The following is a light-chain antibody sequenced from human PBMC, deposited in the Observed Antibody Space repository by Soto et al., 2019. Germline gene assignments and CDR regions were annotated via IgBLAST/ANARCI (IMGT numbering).Light chain of an antibody. Sequence: QSALTQPASVSGSPGQSITISCTGTSSYVGGYNYVSWYQQHPGKAPKLMIYEVSTRPSGVSNRFSGSKSGNTASLTISGLQAEDEADYYCSSYTSSSTRVFGGGTKLTVL. J-gene: IGLJ3*02. CDR2: EVS. CDR1: SSYVGGYNY. CDR3: SSYTSSSTRV. V-gene: IGLV2-14*01.